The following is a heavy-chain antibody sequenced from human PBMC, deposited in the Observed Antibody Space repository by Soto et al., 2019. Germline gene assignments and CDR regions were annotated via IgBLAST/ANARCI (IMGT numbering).Heavy chain of an antibody. CDR3: ARDKITGLFDY. CDR2: INHSGST. CDR1: GGSFSGYY. Sequence: QVQLQQWGAGLLKPSETLSLTCAVYGGSFSGYYWTWIRQPPGTGLEWIGEINHSGSTNYNPSLKSRVTISVDTSENQLSLKLTSVTAADTAVYYCARDKITGLFDYWGQGTLVTVSS. D-gene: IGHD2-8*02. J-gene: IGHJ4*02. V-gene: IGHV4-34*01.